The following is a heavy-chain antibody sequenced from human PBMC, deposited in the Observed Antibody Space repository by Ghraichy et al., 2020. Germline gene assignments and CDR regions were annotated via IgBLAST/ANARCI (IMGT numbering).Heavy chain of an antibody. V-gene: IGHV4-61*01. Sequence: SQTLSLTCTVSGGSVSSGSYYWSWIRQPPGKGLEWIGYIYYSGSTNYNPSLKSRVTISVDTSKNQFSLKLSSVTAADTAVYYCARERFSDGIDWGQGTLVTVSS. CDR3: ARERFSDGID. CDR2: IYYSGST. D-gene: IGHD2-15*01. J-gene: IGHJ4*02. CDR1: GGSVSSGSYY.